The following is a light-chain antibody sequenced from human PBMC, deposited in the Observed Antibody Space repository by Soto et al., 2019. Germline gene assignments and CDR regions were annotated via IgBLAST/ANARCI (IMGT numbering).Light chain of an antibody. CDR2: AAS. CDR1: QSIRTY. CDR3: QHSYSTPLYT. J-gene: IGKJ2*01. V-gene: IGKV1-39*01. Sequence: DIQMTQSPSSLSASVGDRVTITCRASQSIRTYLNWYQQKPGKAPKLLIYAASSLQSGVPPRISGSGSGTEFTLTISSLQPEDFATYYCQHSYSTPLYTFGQGTKVDIK.